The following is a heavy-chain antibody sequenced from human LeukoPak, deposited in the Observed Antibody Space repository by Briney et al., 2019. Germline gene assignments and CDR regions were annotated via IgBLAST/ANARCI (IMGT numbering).Heavy chain of an antibody. CDR3: ARDRGYSYGYFDY. D-gene: IGHD5-18*01. Sequence: PSETLSLTCTVSGGSISSGSYYWSWIRQPAGKGLEWIGRIYTSGSTNYNPSLKSRVTISVDTSENQFSLKLSSVTAADTAVYYCARDRGYSYGYFDYWGQGTLVTVSS. V-gene: IGHV4-61*02. CDR2: IYTSGST. CDR1: GGSISSGSYY. J-gene: IGHJ4*02.